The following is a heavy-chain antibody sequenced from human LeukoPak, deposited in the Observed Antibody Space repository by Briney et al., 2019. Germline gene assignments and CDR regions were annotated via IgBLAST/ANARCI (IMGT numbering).Heavy chain of an antibody. Sequence: ASVKVSCKASGYTFTGYYMHWVRQAPGQGLEWMGWINPNSGGTNYAQKFQGRVTMTRDTSISTAYMELSRPRSDDTAVYYCARDPAEYCSSTSCYWYWGQGTLVTVSS. V-gene: IGHV1-2*02. CDR2: INPNSGGT. CDR3: ARDPAEYCSSTSCYWY. CDR1: GYTFTGYY. J-gene: IGHJ4*02. D-gene: IGHD2-2*01.